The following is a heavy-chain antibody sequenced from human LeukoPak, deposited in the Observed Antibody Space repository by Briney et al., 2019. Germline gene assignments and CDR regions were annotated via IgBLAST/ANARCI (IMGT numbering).Heavy chain of an antibody. D-gene: IGHD3-10*01. CDR1: GFTLTTSD. J-gene: IGHJ5*02. CDR3: AREDVPHYYNSPVVGWFDP. Sequence: PGGSLRLSCAASGFTLTTSDMRWVRQAPGKGLEWIACISGSGAATYYADSVKGRFTISRDDATNSLYLQMNNLRVADTALYYCAREDVPHYYNSPVVGWFDPWGQGTLVTVSP. CDR2: ISGSGAAT. V-gene: IGHV3-48*03.